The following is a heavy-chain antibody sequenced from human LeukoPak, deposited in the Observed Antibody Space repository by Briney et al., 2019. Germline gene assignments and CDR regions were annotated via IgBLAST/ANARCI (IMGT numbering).Heavy chain of an antibody. Sequence: SETLSLTCTVSGGSISSSSYYWGWIRQPPGKGLEWIGSIYYSGSTYYNPSLKSRVTISVDTSKNQFSLKLSSVTAADTAVYYCARGAGYSGSYHYYFDYWGQGTLVTVSS. V-gene: IGHV4-39*01. CDR3: ARGAGYSGSYHYYFDY. CDR2: IYYSGST. CDR1: GGSISSSSYY. D-gene: IGHD1-26*01. J-gene: IGHJ4*02.